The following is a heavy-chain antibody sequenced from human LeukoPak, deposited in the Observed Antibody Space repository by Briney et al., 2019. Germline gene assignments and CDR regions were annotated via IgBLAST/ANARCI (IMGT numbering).Heavy chain of an antibody. CDR3: ARDGEMATILYFDY. V-gene: IGHV3-30*19. Sequence: PGGSLRLSCAASGFTFSSYGMHWVRQAPGKGLEWVAVISYDGSNKYYADSVKGRFTISRDNSKNTLYLQMNSLRAEDTAVYYCARDGEMATILYFDYWGQGTLVTVSS. CDR1: GFTFSSYG. J-gene: IGHJ4*02. CDR2: ISYDGSNK. D-gene: IGHD5-24*01.